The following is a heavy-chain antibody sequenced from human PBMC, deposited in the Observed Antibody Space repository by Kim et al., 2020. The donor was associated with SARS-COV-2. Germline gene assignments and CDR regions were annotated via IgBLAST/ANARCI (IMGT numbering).Heavy chain of an antibody. CDR3: SREQDQRLRSSADHG. CDR1: GFTFSSYT. D-gene: IGHD6-6*01. V-gene: IGHV3-21*04. CDR2: ISGSGGYI. Sequence: GGSLRLSCAASGFTFSSYTFNWVRQAPGKGLEWVSAISGSGGYISYIASARGRFTITSSNTQKSPFLQISSLRTDETAAGYYSREQDQRLRSSADHGWG. J-gene: IGHJ6*02.